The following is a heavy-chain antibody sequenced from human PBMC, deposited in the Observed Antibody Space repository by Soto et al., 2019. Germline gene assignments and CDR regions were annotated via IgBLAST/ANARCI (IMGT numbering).Heavy chain of an antibody. CDR3: ARGGENYNDYVFVY. Sequence: SETLSLTCTVSGGSIISGNYYWSWIRQHPGKGLEWIGYIYYSGTTSYNPSLKSRVTMSADTSKNQFSLKLSSVTAADTAVYYCARGGENYNDYVFVYWGQGTLVTVSS. CDR2: IYYSGTT. D-gene: IGHD3-16*01. J-gene: IGHJ4*02. CDR1: GGSIISGNYY. V-gene: IGHV4-31*03.